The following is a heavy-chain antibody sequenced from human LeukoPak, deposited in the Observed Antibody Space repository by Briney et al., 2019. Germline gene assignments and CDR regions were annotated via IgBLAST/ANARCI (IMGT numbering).Heavy chain of an antibody. Sequence: GGSLRLSCAASGFTFSSYSMNWVRQAPGKGLEWVSSISSSSSYIYYADSVKGRFTISRDNAKNSLYLQMNSLRAEDTAVYYCARDNRITMTPGWFDPWGQGNLVTVSS. D-gene: IGHD3-3*01. V-gene: IGHV3-21*01. CDR3: ARDNRITMTPGWFDP. CDR1: GFTFSSYS. J-gene: IGHJ5*02. CDR2: ISSSSSYI.